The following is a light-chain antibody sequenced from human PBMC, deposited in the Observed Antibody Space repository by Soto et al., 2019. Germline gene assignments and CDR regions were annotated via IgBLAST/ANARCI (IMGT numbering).Light chain of an antibody. CDR2: GAS. Sequence: EIVMTQSPATLSVSPGARATLSRRASQSVSSNLAWYQQKPGQAPRLLIYGASTRATGIPARFSGSGSGTQFTLTISSLQSEDFAVYYCQESPRTFGQGTKVDIK. V-gene: IGKV3-15*01. CDR1: QSVSSN. J-gene: IGKJ1*01. CDR3: QESPRT.